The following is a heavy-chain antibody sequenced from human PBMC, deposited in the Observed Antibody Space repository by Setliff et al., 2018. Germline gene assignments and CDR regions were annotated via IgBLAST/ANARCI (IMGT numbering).Heavy chain of an antibody. D-gene: IGHD3-9*01. J-gene: IGHJ3*02. CDR3: ARQTSGAGTAGYYFLFSASDI. CDR2: IYTGGST. V-gene: IGHV4-61*02. Sequence: SETLSLTCSVSGDSINSGTYYWSWFRQSAGEGLEWIGRIYTGGSTNYNPSLKSRVTISLDTSKNHFSLTLTSVTAADTAVYYCARQTSGAGTAGYYFLFSASDIWGQGTMVTVSS. CDR1: GDSINSGTYY.